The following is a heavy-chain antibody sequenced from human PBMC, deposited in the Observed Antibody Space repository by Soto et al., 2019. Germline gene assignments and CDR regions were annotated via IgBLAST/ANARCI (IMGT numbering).Heavy chain of an antibody. Sequence: SESLSLTCAVSGGSISSTNWWSWVRPSPGKGLEWIGEIYHNGIPDYNPSLKSRVTISVDKSKNHVFLKLTSVTAADTAMYFCGRSLGTSYGMEVWGKGTAVSVSS. CDR1: GGSISSTNW. V-gene: IGHV4-4*02. J-gene: IGHJ6*04. D-gene: IGHD3-16*01. CDR3: GRSLGTSYGMEV. CDR2: IYHNGIP.